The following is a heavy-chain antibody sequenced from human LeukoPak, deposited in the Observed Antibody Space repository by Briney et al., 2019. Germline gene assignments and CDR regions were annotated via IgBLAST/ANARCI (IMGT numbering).Heavy chain of an antibody. CDR3: AKAPGDYFYYMDV. CDR2: ISYDGSNK. Sequence: GGSLRLSCAASGFTFSSYGMHWVRQAPGKGLEWVAVISYDGSNKYYADSVKGRFTISRDNSKNTLYLQMNSLRVEDTAVYYCAKAPGDYFYYMDVWGKGTRVTISS. J-gene: IGHJ6*03. CDR1: GFTFSSYG. V-gene: IGHV3-30*18.